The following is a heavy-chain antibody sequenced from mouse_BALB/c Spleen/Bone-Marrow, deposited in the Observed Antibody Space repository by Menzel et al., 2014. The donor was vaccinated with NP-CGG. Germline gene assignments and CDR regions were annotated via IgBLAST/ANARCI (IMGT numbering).Heavy chain of an antibody. CDR1: GYTFTSYW. V-gene: IGHV1-7*01. CDR2: INPSTGYT. CDR3: ASGLEGFAY. Sequence: QVQLQQPGAELAKPGASVKMSCKASGYTFTSYWMHWVKRRPGQGLEWIGYINPSTGYTEYNQKFKDKATLTADKSSSTAYMQLSSLTSEDSAVYYCASGLEGFAYWGQGTLVTVSA. D-gene: IGHD2-10*02. J-gene: IGHJ3*01.